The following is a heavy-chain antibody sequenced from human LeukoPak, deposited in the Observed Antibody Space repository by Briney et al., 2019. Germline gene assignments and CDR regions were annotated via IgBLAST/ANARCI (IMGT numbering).Heavy chain of an antibody. CDR3: ARDDYSSSWLYYFDY. D-gene: IGHD6-13*01. Sequence: GASVKVSCKASGYTFTSYGISWVRQAPGQGLEWMGWNSAYNGNTNYAQKLQGRVTMTTDTSTSTAYMELRSLRSDDTAVYYCARDDYSSSWLYYFDYWGQGTLVTVSS. CDR1: GYTFTSYG. CDR2: NSAYNGNT. V-gene: IGHV1-18*01. J-gene: IGHJ4*02.